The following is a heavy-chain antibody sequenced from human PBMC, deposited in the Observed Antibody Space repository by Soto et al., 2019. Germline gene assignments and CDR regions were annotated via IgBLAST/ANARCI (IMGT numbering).Heavy chain of an antibody. J-gene: IGHJ4*02. CDR1: GYTFTSYG. CDR3: ARFFGNYYDSSGFDY. CDR2: ISAYNGNT. D-gene: IGHD3-22*01. Sequence: ASVKVSCKASGYTFTSYGISWVRQAPGQGLEWMGWISAYNGNTNYAQKLQGRVTMTTDTSTSTAYMELRSLRSDDTAVYYCARFFGNYYDSSGFDYWGQGTLVTVSS. V-gene: IGHV1-18*01.